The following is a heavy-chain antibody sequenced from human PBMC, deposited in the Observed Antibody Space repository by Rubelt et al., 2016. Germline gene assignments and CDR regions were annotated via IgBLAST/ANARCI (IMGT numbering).Heavy chain of an antibody. J-gene: IGHJ4*02. CDR3: ARGDFWSGSSDY. V-gene: IGHV3-30*04. CDR2: ISYDGSNK. D-gene: IGHD3-3*01. Sequence: EWVAVISYDGSNKYYADSVKGRFTISRDNSKNTLYLQMNSLRAEDTAVYYCARGDFWSGSSDYWGQGTLVTVSS.